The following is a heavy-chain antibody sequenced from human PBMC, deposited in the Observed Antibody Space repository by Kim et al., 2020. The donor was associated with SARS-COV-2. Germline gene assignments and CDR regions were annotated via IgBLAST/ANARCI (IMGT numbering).Heavy chain of an antibody. CDR3: ARRRITMIVVVGSDAFDI. V-gene: IGHV5-10-1*01. Sequence: GESLKISCKGSGYSFTSYWISWVRQMPGKGLEWMGRIDPSDSYTNYSPSFQGHVTISADKSISTAYLQWSSLKASDTAMYYCARRRITMIVVVGSDAFDIWGQGTMVTVSS. J-gene: IGHJ3*02. CDR1: GYSFTSYW. D-gene: IGHD3-22*01. CDR2: IDPSDSYT.